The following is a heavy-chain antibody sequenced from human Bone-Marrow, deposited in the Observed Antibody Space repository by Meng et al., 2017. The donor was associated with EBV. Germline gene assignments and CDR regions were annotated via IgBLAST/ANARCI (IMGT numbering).Heavy chain of an antibody. J-gene: IGHJ5*02. V-gene: IGHV1-46*01. D-gene: IGHD1-26*01. Sequence: QGQLGQSGAEVKKPGASVKVSCKASGYTFTSYYMHWVRQAPGQGLEWMGIINPSGGSTSYAQKFQGRVTMTRDTSTSTVYMELSSLRSEDTAVYYCAISRIVGATGSWFDPWGQGTLVTVSS. CDR3: AISRIVGATGSWFDP. CDR2: INPSGGST. CDR1: GYTFTSYY.